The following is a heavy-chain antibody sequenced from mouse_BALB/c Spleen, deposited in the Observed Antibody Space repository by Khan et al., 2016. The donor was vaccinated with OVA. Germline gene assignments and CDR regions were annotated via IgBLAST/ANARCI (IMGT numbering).Heavy chain of an antibody. CDR3: ARQPYYHYYVMDY. CDR1: GFSLTNYG. CDR2: IWSDGST. V-gene: IGHV2-6-1*01. Sequence: QVQLKESGPALVAPSQSLSITCTISGFSLTNYGVHWVRQPPGKGLEWLVVIWSDGSTTYNSALKSRLSISKDNSNSHVFLKMNSLQTDDTAMYYCARQPYYHYYVMDYWGQGTSVTVSS. J-gene: IGHJ4*01. D-gene: IGHD2-10*01.